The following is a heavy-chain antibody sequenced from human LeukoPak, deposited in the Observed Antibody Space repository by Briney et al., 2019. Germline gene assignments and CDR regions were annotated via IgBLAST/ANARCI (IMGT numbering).Heavy chain of an antibody. CDR2: ISAYNGNT. CDR3: ARSAHIVVVPAAIPYFDY. V-gene: IGHV1-18*01. CDR1: GYTFTSYG. D-gene: IGHD2-2*01. Sequence: ASVNVSCKASGYTFTSYGISWVRQAPGQGLEWMGWISAYNGNTNYAQKLQGRVTMTTDTSTSTAYMELRSLRSDDTAVYYCARSAHIVVVPAAIPYFDYWGQGTLVTVSS. J-gene: IGHJ4*02.